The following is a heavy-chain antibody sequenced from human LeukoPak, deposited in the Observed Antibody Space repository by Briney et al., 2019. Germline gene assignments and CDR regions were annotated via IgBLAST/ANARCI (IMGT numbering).Heavy chain of an antibody. V-gene: IGHV4-61*02. CDR3: ARHHSRSLNWFAP. D-gene: IGHD1-26*01. J-gene: IGHJ5*02. Sequence: PSQTLSLTCTVSGDSISSGSYYWSWLRQPAGKGLEWIGRIYTSGSTNYNPSLKRRVTISVDTSKNQFSLKLSSVTDADTAVYYCARHHSRSLNWFAPRGQGTLVTVSS. CDR1: GDSISSGSYY. CDR2: IYTSGST.